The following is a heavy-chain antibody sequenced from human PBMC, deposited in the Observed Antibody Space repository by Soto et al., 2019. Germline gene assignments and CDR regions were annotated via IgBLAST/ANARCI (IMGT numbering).Heavy chain of an antibody. CDR3: XXXXXXXXXXXXXXXXXXXMDV. CDR1: GFTFSSYA. CDR2: XXXXGGST. J-gene: IGHJ6*02. Sequence: EVQLLESGGGLVQPGGSLRLSCAASGFTFSSYAMSWVRQAPGKGLEWVXAXXXXGGSTYYADSVKGRFTISRANSKXXXXXXXXXXXXXXXXXXXXXXXXXXXXXXXXXXXXXXXMDVWGQGTTVTVSS. V-gene: IGHV3-23*01.